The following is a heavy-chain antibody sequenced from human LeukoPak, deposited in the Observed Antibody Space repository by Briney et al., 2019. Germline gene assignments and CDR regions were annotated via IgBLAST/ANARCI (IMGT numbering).Heavy chain of an antibody. Sequence: AGSLRFSCAASGFTFSSYAMHWVRQAPGKGLEYVSAISSNGGSTYYANSVKGRFTISRDNSKNTLYLQMGSLRAEDMAVYYCACYGGWGQGTLVTVSS. V-gene: IGHV3-64*01. J-gene: IGHJ4*02. CDR1: GFTFSSYA. CDR2: ISSNGGST. CDR3: ACYGG. D-gene: IGHD2-15*01.